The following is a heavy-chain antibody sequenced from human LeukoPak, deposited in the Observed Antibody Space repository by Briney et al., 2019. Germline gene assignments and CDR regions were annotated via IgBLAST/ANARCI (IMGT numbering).Heavy chain of an antibody. CDR2: IDPDGSST. CDR1: GFTFRSYW. Sequence: GGCLRLSCAASGFTFRSYWIHWVRQAPGKGPVWVSRIDPDGSSTNYADSVKGRFTISRDNAKNTLSLQLNSLRAEDTAVYYCARGNHYAFDIWGQGTVVTVSS. J-gene: IGHJ3*02. D-gene: IGHD3-10*01. CDR3: ARGNHYAFDI. V-gene: IGHV3-74*01.